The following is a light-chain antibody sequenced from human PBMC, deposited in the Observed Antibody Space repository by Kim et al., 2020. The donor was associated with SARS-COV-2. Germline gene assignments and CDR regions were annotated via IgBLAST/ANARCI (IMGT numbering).Light chain of an antibody. J-gene: IGKJ1*01. V-gene: IGKV4-1*01. Sequence: DIVMTQSPDSLAVSLGERATINCKSSQSVLYSSNNKNYLAWYQQKPGQPPKLLIYWASTRESGVPDRFSGSGSGTDFTLTISSLQAEDVAVYYCKQYYSTPVTFGQGTKVDIK. CDR1: QSVLYSSNNKNY. CDR2: WAS. CDR3: KQYYSTPVT.